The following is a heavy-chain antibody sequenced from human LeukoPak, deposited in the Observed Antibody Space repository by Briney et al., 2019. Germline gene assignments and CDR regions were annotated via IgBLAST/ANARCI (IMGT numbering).Heavy chain of an antibody. Sequence: GGSLRLSCAASGFTFSSYGTHWVRQAPGKGLEWVAVIWYDGSNKYYADSVKGRFTISRDNSKNTLYLQMNSLKTEDTAMYYCTRLSGGNSDSYYYGLDVWGQGTTVTVSS. CDR1: GFTFSSYG. D-gene: IGHD4-23*01. CDR3: TRLSGGNSDSYYYGLDV. V-gene: IGHV3-33*01. CDR2: IWYDGSNK. J-gene: IGHJ6*02.